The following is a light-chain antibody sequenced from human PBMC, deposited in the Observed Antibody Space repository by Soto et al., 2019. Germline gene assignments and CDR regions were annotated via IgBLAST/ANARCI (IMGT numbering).Light chain of an antibody. Sequence: QSALTQPASVSGSPGQSITISCTGTSSDVGTYNLVSWYQQHPGKAPKVMLYEDDKRPSGVSNRFSGSKSGNTASLTIFGLQAEDEADYYCCSYAGSGTYVFGTGTKLTVL. CDR3: CSYAGSGTYV. J-gene: IGLJ1*01. V-gene: IGLV2-23*01. CDR1: SSDVGTYNL. CDR2: EDD.